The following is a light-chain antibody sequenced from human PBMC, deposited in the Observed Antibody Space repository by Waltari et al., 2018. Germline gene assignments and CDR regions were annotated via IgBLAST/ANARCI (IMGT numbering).Light chain of an antibody. V-gene: IGKV3-15*01. Sequence: EIVMTQSPATLSVSPGERATVTCSASQSVFTNLGWYQHKPGQAPRILMYGASTRATGIPARFSGSGSVTEFTLTINSLQSEDFTIYYCQQYNDWPRGTFDQGTKVEF. CDR1: QSVFTN. CDR2: GAS. J-gene: IGKJ2*02. CDR3: QQYNDWPRGT.